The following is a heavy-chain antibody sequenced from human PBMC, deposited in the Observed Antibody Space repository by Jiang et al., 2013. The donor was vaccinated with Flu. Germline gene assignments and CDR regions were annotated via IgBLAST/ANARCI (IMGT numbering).Heavy chain of an antibody. J-gene: IGHJ3*02. CDR1: GDSVSSNSAA. Sequence: QTLSLTCAISGDSVSSNSAAWNWIRQSPSRGLEWLGRTYYRSKWYNDYAVSVKSRITINPDTSKNQFSLQLNSVTPEDTAVYYCARDPLVLWFGEPRGNDAFDIWGQGTMVTVSS. CDR3: ARDPLVLWFGEPRGNDAFDI. D-gene: IGHD3-10*01. CDR2: TYYRSKWYN. V-gene: IGHV6-1*01.